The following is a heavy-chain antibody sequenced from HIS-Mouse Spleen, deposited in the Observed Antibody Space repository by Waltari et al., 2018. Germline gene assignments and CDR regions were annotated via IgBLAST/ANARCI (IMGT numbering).Heavy chain of an antibody. V-gene: IGHV1-2*02. CDR2: SNPNSGGT. CDR1: GYTFTGYY. Sequence: QVQLVQSGAEVKKPGASVKVSCKASGYTFTGYYMHWVRQAPGQGLEWMGWSNPNSGGTNDAEKFKGRVTMNRDTSISTAYMERSRLRSDDTAVYYCARDVLRRNWFDPWGQGTLVTVSS. D-gene: IGHD3-10*02. J-gene: IGHJ5*02. CDR3: ARDVLRRNWFDP.